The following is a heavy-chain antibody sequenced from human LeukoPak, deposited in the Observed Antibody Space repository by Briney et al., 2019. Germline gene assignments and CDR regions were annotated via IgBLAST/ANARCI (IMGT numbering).Heavy chain of an antibody. CDR2: ISRSAGAT. V-gene: IGHV3-23*01. D-gene: IGHD3-10*02. Sequence: PGGSLRLSCAASRFTFSSYVMSWVRQAPGKGLEWVSSISRSAGATYYADSVKGRFTISRDNAKNSLYLQMNSLRAEDTAVYYCAELGITMIGGVWGKGTTVTISS. CDR3: AELGITMIGGV. CDR1: RFTFSSYV. J-gene: IGHJ6*04.